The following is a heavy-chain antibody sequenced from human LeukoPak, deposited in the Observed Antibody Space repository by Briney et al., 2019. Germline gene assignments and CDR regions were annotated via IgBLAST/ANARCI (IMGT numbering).Heavy chain of an antibody. CDR3: ARASSSWDPYFDY. Sequence: SSETLSLTCAVSGGSISSGGYSWSWIRQPPGKGLEWIGDIYHSGSTYYNPSLKSRVTISVDTSKNQFSLKLSSVTAADTAVYYCARASSSWDPYFDYWGQGTLVTVSS. CDR1: GGSISSGGYS. J-gene: IGHJ4*02. CDR2: IYHSGST. D-gene: IGHD6-13*01. V-gene: IGHV4-30-2*01.